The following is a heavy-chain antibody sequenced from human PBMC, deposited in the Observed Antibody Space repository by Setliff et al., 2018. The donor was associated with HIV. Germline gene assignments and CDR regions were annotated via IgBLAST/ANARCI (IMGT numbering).Heavy chain of an antibody. CDR1: DGSFSSDY. CDR3: ARDPPGYGDSNDY. J-gene: IGHJ4*02. D-gene: IGHD4-17*01. CDR2: IYYTGST. Sequence: ETLSLTCTVSDGSFSSDYWTWIRQTPGKGLEWIGYIYYTGSTNYNPSLKSRLTISVDTSKNQFSLKLRSVTAADTAVYYCARDPPGYGDSNDYWGQGTLVTVSS. V-gene: IGHV4-59*01.